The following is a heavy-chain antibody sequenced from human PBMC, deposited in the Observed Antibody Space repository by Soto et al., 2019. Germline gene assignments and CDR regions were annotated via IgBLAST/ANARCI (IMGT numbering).Heavy chain of an antibody. D-gene: IGHD2-15*01. CDR2: MYYNGNI. CDR3: GSGGNWSDP. J-gene: IGHJ5*02. V-gene: IGHV4-59*01. CDR1: GGSISNYY. Sequence: SKTWSLTGNVSGGSISNYYWTWVRQSPEKGLDWIGYMYYNGNINYNPSLESRVTISIETSKNQFSLTLKSATAADTAVYYCGSGGNWSDPRGKGVLVTVSS.